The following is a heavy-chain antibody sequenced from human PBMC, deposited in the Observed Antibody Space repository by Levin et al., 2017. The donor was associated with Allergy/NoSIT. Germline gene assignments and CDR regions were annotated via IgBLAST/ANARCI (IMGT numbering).Heavy chain of an antibody. CDR3: AKDRSEGYDGSWYRPTLQHYYAMDV. J-gene: IGHJ6*02. CDR2: ISYDGSDK. Sequence: SCAASGFSFGSYGMHWVRQAPGKGLEWVALISYDGSDKYYADSVKGRFTISRDNFQNTLFLQMNSLRAEDTAVYYCAKDRSEGYDGSWYRPTLQHYYAMDVWGQGTTVTVSS. CDR1: GFSFGSYG. V-gene: IGHV3-30*18. D-gene: IGHD6-13*01.